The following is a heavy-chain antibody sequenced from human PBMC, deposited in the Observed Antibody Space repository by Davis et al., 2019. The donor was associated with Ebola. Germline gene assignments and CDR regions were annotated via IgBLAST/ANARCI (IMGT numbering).Heavy chain of an antibody. CDR3: ARDGHYYDSSGHYARPDY. Sequence: PGGSLRLSCAASGFTFSSYSMNWVRQAPGKGLEWVSSISSSSSYIYYADSVKGRFTISRDNAKNSLYLQMNSLRAEDTAVYYCARDGHYYDSSGHYARPDYWGQGTLVTVSS. V-gene: IGHV3-21*01. D-gene: IGHD3-22*01. J-gene: IGHJ4*02. CDR1: GFTFSSYS. CDR2: ISSSSSYI.